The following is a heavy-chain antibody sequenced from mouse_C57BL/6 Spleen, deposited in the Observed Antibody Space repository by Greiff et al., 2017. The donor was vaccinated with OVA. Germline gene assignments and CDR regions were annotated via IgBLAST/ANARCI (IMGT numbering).Heavy chain of an antibody. CDR3: GGYDGNYYAVDY. CDR1: GYTFTSYG. D-gene: IGHD2-2*01. V-gene: IGHV1-81*01. Sequence: VQGVESGAELARPGASVKLSCKASGYTFTSYGISWVKQRTGQGLEWIGEIYPRSGNTYYNEKFKGKATLTADKSSSTAYMELRSLTSEDSAVYFCGGYDGNYYAVDYWGQGTSVTVSS. J-gene: IGHJ4*01. CDR2: IYPRSGNT.